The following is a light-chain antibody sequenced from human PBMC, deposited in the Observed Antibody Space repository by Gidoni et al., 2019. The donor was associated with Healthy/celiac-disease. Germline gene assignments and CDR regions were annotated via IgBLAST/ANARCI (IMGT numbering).Light chain of an antibody. V-gene: IGKV1-39*01. CDR1: QSSSSY. CDR2: AAS. Sequence: DIQMTQSPSSLSASVGDRVTITCRASQSSSSYLNWYQQKPGKAPKLLIYAASSLQSGVPSRFSGSGSGTDFTLTISSLQPEDFATYYCQQSYSTPVTFGPGTKVKI. J-gene: IGKJ3*01. CDR3: QQSYSTPVT.